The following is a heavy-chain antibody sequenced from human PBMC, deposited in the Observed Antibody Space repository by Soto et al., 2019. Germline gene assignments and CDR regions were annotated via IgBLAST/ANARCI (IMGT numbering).Heavy chain of an antibody. J-gene: IGHJ4*02. CDR2: IKQAGSEK. Sequence: EVQLVESGGGLVQPGGSLRLSCAASGFTFSSYWMSWVRQAPGNGLEWVANIKQAGSEKYYVDSVKGRFTISRDNATNSLYLQMNSLRADDTAVYYWESARVVTATPVGYWGQGTLVTVSS. CDR3: ESARVVTATPVGY. D-gene: IGHD2-21*02. CDR1: GFTFSSYW. V-gene: IGHV3-7*03.